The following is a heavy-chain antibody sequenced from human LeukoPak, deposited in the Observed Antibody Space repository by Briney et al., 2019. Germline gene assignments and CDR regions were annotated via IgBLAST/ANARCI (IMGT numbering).Heavy chain of an antibody. V-gene: IGHV1-18*01. Sequence: GASGKVSCKASGYTFTSYGISWVRQAPGQGLEWMGWISAYNGNTNYAQKLQGRVTMTTDTSTSTAYMELRSLRSGDTAVYHCAREGGTTYYDFWSGYYPIDYWGQGTLVTVSS. D-gene: IGHD3-3*01. CDR3: AREGGTTYYDFWSGYYPIDY. CDR1: GYTFTSYG. J-gene: IGHJ4*02. CDR2: ISAYNGNT.